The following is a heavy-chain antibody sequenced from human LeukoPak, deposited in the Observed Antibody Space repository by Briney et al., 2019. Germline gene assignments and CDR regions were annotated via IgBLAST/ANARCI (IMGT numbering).Heavy chain of an antibody. CDR2: IIPILGIA. V-gene: IGHV1-69*04. J-gene: IGHJ6*03. CDR1: GGTFSSYA. CDR3: SRERRQLEQTLYYYYYMDV. Sequence: SVKVSCKASGGTFSSYAISWVRQAPGQGLEWMGRIIPILGIANYAQKFQGRVTITADKSTSTAYMELSSLRSEDTAVYYCSRERRQLEQTLYYYYYMDVWGKGTTVTVSS. D-gene: IGHD1-1*01.